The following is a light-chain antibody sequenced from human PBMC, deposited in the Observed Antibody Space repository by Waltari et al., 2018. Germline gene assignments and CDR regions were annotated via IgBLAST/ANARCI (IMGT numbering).Light chain of an antibody. Sequence: DIQMTQSPSSLSASVGDKVTITCQASQSVISWLAWYQQKPGKAPKPLIYKASILESGVPSRFSGSGSGTDFSLTISSLQPEDFGTYYCQQYNSAPWTFGQGTKVEI. V-gene: IGKV1-5*03. CDR2: KAS. J-gene: IGKJ1*01. CDR3: QQYNSAPWT. CDR1: QSVISW.